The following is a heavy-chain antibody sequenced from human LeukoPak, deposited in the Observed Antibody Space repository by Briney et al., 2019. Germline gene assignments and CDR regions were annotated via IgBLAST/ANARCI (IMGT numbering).Heavy chain of an antibody. D-gene: IGHD1-26*01. Sequence: SQTLSLTCTVSGGSINSGSYYWSWIRQPPGKGLEWIGEINHSGSTNYNPSLKSRVTISVDTSKNQFSLKLSSVTAADTAVYYCARLYGRVGPFDYWGQGTLVTVSS. CDR3: ARLYGRVGPFDY. CDR1: GGSINSGSYY. V-gene: IGHV4-39*07. CDR2: INHSGST. J-gene: IGHJ4*02.